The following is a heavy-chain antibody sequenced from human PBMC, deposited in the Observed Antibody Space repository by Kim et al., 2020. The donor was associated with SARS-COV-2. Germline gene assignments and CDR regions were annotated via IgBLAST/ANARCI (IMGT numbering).Heavy chain of an antibody. CDR3: ARGRDGTTVGY. V-gene: IGHV3-74*01. J-gene: IGHJ4*02. CDR2: T. Sequence: TNYADSVKGRFTISRDNAKNTVDVQMNSLRVEETAMEYCARGRDGTTVGYWGQGTLVTVSS. D-gene: IGHD1-1*01.